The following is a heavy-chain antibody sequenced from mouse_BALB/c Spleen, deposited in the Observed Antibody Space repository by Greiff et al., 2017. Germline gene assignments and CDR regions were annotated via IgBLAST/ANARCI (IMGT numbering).Heavy chain of an antibody. CDR2: ISDGGSYT. Sequence: DVMLVESGGGLVKPGGSLKLSCAASGFTFSDYYMYWVRQTPEKRLEWVATISDGGSYTYYPDSVKGRFTISRDNAKNNLYLQMSSLKSGDTAMYYCARDRRYDGGAWFAYWGQGTLVTVSA. D-gene: IGHD2-14*01. J-gene: IGHJ3*01. CDR1: GFTFSDYY. V-gene: IGHV5-4*02. CDR3: ARDRRYDGGAWFAY.